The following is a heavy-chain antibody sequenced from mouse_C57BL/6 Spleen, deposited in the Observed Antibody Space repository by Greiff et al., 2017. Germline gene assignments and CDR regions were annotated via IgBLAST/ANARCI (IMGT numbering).Heavy chain of an antibody. CDR2: IDPSDSYT. D-gene: IGHD3-2*02. CDR1: GYTFTSYW. Sequence: QVQLKQPGAELVMPGASVKLSCKASGYTFTSYWMHWVKQRPGQGLEWIGEIDPSDSYTNYNQKFKGKSTLTVDKSSSTAYMQLSSLTSEDSAVYYCARSSRRQLRPAWFAYWGQGTLVTVSA. CDR3: ARSSRRQLRPAWFAY. J-gene: IGHJ3*01. V-gene: IGHV1-69*01.